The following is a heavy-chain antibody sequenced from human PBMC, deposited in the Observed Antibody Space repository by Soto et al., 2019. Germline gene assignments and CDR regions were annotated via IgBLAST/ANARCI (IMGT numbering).Heavy chain of an antibody. V-gene: IGHV3-23*01. Sequence: PGVSLRLSCAASGFTFSSYAMSWVRQAPGKGLEWVSAISGSGGSTYYADSVKGRFTISRDNSKNTLYLQMNSLRAEDTAVYYCAKGGAVAGTPFDYWGQGTLVTVSS. J-gene: IGHJ4*02. CDR2: ISGSGGST. D-gene: IGHD6-19*01. CDR3: AKGGAVAGTPFDY. CDR1: GFTFSSYA.